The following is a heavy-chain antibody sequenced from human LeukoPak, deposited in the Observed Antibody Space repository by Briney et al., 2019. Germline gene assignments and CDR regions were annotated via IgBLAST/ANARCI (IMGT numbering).Heavy chain of an antibody. D-gene: IGHD3-10*01. CDR3: ARWALGGPTPGDFDY. CDR2: IYYSGGT. J-gene: IGHJ4*02. V-gene: IGHV4-31*03. Sequence: SETLSLTCTVSGGSISSGGYYWSWIRQHPGKGLEWIGYIYYSGGTYYNPSLKSRVTISVDTSKNQFSLKLSSVTAADTAVYYCARWALGGPTPGDFDYWGQGTLVTVSS. CDR1: GGSISSGGYY.